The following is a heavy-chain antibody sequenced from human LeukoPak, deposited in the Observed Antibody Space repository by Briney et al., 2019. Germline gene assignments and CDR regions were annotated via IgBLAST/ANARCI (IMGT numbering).Heavy chain of an antibody. CDR2: INHSGST. V-gene: IGHV4-34*01. J-gene: IGHJ5*02. CDR3: ASLGGQLPSYNWFDP. D-gene: IGHD2-2*01. Sequence: KSSETLSLTCAVYGGSFSGYYWSWIRQPPGKGLEWIGEINHSGSTNYNPSLKRRVTISVDTSKNQFSLKLSSVTAADTAVYYCASLGGQLPSYNWFDPWGQGTLVTVSS. CDR1: GGSFSGYY.